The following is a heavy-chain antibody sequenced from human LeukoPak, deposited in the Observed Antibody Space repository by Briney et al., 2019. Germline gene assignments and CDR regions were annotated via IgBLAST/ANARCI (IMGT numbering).Heavy chain of an antibody. CDR2: IRYDGNNK. Sequence: GGSLRLSCEASGFIFSSYGMHWVRQAPGKGLEWVASIRYDGNNKYYVNSVKGRFTISRDNSQNTVYLQMNSLRPEDTAVYFCAKDGPSLAGNDYYYYMDVWAKGPRSPSP. D-gene: IGHD6-19*01. V-gene: IGHV3-30*02. CDR3: AKDGPSLAGNDYYYYMDV. CDR1: GFIFSSYG. J-gene: IGHJ6*03.